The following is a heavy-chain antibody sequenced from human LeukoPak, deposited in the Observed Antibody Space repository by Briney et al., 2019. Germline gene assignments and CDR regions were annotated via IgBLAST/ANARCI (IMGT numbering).Heavy chain of an antibody. V-gene: IGHV4-4*08. CDR1: GGSISSYY. CDR2: IYTSGST. J-gene: IGHJ4*02. Sequence: PSETLSLTCTVSGGSISSYYWSWIRQPPGKGLEWIGRIYTSGSTNYNPSLKSRVTISVDTSKNQFSLKLSSVTAADTAVYYCASHRGYYDSSGYGFDYWGQGTLVTVSS. D-gene: IGHD3-22*01. CDR3: ASHRGYYDSSGYGFDY.